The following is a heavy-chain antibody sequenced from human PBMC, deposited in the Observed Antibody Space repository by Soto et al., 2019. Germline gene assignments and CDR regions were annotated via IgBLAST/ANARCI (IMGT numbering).Heavy chain of an antibody. V-gene: IGHV3-23*01. D-gene: IGHD6-13*01. Sequence: GGSLRLSCAASGFTFSNYAMSWVRQAPGKGLEWVSVISGSGRGSYYADSVKGRFTVSRDNSKNTLYLQMNSLRAEDTAIYYCARDQAGTSWYEAPYNWFDPWGQGTPVTVSS. CDR2: ISGSGRGS. CDR3: ARDQAGTSWYEAPYNWFDP. CDR1: GFTFSNYA. J-gene: IGHJ5*02.